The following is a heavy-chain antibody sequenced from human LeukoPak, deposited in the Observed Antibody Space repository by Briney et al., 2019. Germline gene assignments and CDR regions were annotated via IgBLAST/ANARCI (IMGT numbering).Heavy chain of an antibody. J-gene: IGHJ4*02. CDR1: GYSFVGYH. CDR3: ARGGILWFD. CDR2: INPNSGGT. D-gene: IGHD2-21*01. Sequence: ASVKVSCKASGYSFVGYHMHWVRQAPGQGLEWMGRINPNSGGTNYAQKFQGRVTMTRDTSISTAYMELSRLTSDDTAVYYCARGGILWFDWGQGTLVTVSS. V-gene: IGHV1-2*06.